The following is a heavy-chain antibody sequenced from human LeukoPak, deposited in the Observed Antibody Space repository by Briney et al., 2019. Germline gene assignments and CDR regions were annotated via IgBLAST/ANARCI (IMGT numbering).Heavy chain of an antibody. CDR3: ARVAGDLTIFGVAEQFDY. J-gene: IGHJ4*02. CDR2: IIPIFGTA. V-gene: IGHV1-69*13. CDR1: GGTFSSYA. Sequence: ASVKVSCKASGGTFSSYAISWVRQAPGQGLEWMGGIIPIFGTANYAQKFQGRVTITADESTSTAYMELSSLRSEDTAVYYCARVAGDLTIFGVAEQFDYWGQGTLVTVSS. D-gene: IGHD3-3*01.